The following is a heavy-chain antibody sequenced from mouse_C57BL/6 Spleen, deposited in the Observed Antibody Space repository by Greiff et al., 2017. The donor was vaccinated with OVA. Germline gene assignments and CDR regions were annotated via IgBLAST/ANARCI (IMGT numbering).Heavy chain of an antibody. CDR3: AREFHYYGGVDY. CDR1: GYTFTSYW. D-gene: IGHD1-1*01. Sequence: VQLQQPGAELVKPGASVKLSCKASGYTFTSYWMQWVKQRPGQGLEWIGEIDPSDSYTNYNQKFKGKATLTVDTSSSTAYMQLSSLTSEDSAVYYCAREFHYYGGVDYWGQGTSLTVSS. J-gene: IGHJ2*02. CDR2: IDPSDSYT. V-gene: IGHV1-50*01.